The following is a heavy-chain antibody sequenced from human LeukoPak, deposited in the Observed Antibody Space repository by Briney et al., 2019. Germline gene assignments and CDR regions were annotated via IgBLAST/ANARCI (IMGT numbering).Heavy chain of an antibody. CDR1: GFSFDDYA. J-gene: IGHJ4*02. D-gene: IGHD5-18*01. CDR3: AKDTRGYSYGSYFDY. V-gene: IGHV3-9*01. Sequence: GGSLRLSCAASGFSFDDYAMHWVRQAPGKGLEWVSGISWNSGNIGYADSVKGRFTISRDNAKNSLYLQMNSLRADDTALYYCAKDTRGYSYGSYFDYWGQGTLDTVSS. CDR2: ISWNSGNI.